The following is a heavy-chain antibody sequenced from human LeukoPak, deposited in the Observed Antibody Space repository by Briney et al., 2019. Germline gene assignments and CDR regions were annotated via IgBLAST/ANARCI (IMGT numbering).Heavy chain of an antibody. D-gene: IGHD2-21*02. J-gene: IGHJ4*02. CDR3: AKWNCGGDCYYGY. V-gene: IGHV3-33*06. CDR2: IWYDGSNK. CDR1: GFTFSSYG. Sequence: GGSLRLSCAASGFTFSSYGMHWVRQAPGKGLEWMAVIWYDGSNKYYADSVKGRFTISRDNSKNTLYLQMNSLRAEDAAVYYCAKWNCGGDCYYGYWGQGTLVTVSS.